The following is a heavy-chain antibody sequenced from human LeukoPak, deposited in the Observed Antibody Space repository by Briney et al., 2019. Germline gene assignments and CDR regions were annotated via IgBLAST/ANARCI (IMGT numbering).Heavy chain of an antibody. Sequence: PGGSLRLSCAASGFTFSSYSMNWVRQAPGKGLEWVSHISSSSSIIYYADSVKGRFTISRDNSKNTLYLQMNSLRAEDTAVYYCASEYYYDSPFDYWGQGTLVTVSS. CDR2: ISSSSSII. CDR1: GFTFSSYS. J-gene: IGHJ4*02. CDR3: ASEYYYDSPFDY. V-gene: IGHV3-48*01. D-gene: IGHD3-22*01.